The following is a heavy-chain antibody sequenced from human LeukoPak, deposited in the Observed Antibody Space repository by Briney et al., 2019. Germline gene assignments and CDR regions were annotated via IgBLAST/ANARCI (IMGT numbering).Heavy chain of an antibody. Sequence: ASVKVSCXASGYTFTSYDINWVRQATGQGLEWMGWMNPNSGNTGYAQKFQGRVTMTRNTSISTAYMELSSLRSEDTAVYYCARRTIAAAPRSWFDPWGQGTLVTVSS. CDR1: GYTFTSYD. CDR2: MNPNSGNT. CDR3: ARRTIAAAPRSWFDP. J-gene: IGHJ5*02. V-gene: IGHV1-8*01. D-gene: IGHD6-13*01.